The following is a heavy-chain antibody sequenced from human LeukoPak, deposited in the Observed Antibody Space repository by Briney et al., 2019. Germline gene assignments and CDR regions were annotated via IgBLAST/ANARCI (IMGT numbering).Heavy chain of an antibody. CDR2: INPNSGGT. V-gene: IGHV1-2*07. J-gene: IGHJ4*02. Sequence: GASVKVSCEASGYTFTDYYIHWVRQAPGQGLEWMGWINPNSGGTNYAHKFQGRVTMTSDTSISTVYMDLSSLNSDDTAVYYCARDVGSLVVDYWGQGTLVPVSS. CDR3: ARDVGSLVVDY. D-gene: IGHD2-8*02. CDR1: GYTFTDYY.